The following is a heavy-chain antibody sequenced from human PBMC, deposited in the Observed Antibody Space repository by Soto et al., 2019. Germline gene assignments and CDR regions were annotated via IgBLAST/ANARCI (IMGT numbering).Heavy chain of an antibody. J-gene: IGHJ2*01. CDR1: GFTFSSYA. CDR3: AKGTYGDYDL. V-gene: IGHV3-23*01. D-gene: IGHD4-17*01. CDR2: ISASGAST. Sequence: EVQLLESGGGLVQPGGSLRLSCAASGFTFSSYAMSWVRQAPGQGLEWVSAISASGASTYYADSVKGRFTISRDNSQNTLYMAMNSLRAEDTAVYYCAKGTYGDYDLWGRGTLVTVSS.